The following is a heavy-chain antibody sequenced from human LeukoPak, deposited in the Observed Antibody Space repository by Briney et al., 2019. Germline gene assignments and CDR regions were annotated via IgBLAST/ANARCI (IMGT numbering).Heavy chain of an antibody. Sequence: ASVKVSCKASGYTFTGYYIHWIRQAPGHGLEWMGWINPSVGVTNFTQKFQGRVTLTRDTSITTVYMDLSSLRSDDTAVYYCARDFCRIFWSGFFSDWGQGTLVTVSS. V-gene: IGHV1-2*02. D-gene: IGHD3-3*01. J-gene: IGHJ1*01. CDR2: INPSVGVT. CDR3: ARDFCRIFWSGFFSD. CDR1: GYTFTGYY.